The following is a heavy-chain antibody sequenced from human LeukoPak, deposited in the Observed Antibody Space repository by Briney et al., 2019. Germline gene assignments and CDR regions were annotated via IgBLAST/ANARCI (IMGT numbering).Heavy chain of an antibody. V-gene: IGHV1-46*01. J-gene: IGHJ4*02. CDR1: GYTFTSYY. Sequence: ASVKVSCKASGYTFTSYYMHWVRQAPGQGLEWMGLINPSGGTTRYAQKFQGRVTMTRDTSISTAYMELSRLRSDDTAVYYCARAEEGMTNTDYWGQGTLVTVSS. CDR2: INPSGGTT. D-gene: IGHD4-11*01. CDR3: ARAEEGMTNTDY.